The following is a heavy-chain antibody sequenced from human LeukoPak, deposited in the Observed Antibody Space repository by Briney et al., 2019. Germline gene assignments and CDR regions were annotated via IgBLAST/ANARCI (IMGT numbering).Heavy chain of an antibody. V-gene: IGHV4-4*02. CDR1: GDSISTNHW. CDR3: ARDSVAGSDY. J-gene: IGHJ4*02. D-gene: IGHD6-19*01. Sequence: SETLSLTCAVSGDSISTNHWWSWVRQPPGKGLEWIGEVYHSGSTNYNPSLKSRVTISVDKSKNLFSLKLTSVTAADTAMYYCARDSVAGSDYWGQGTLVTVSS. CDR2: VYHSGST.